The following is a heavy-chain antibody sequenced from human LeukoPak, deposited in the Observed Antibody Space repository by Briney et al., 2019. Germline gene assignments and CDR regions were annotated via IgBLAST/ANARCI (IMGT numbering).Heavy chain of an antibody. CDR3: ARLFAVVTRFFDY. Sequence: PSETLSLTCTVSGGSINSYYWTWIRQPPGKGLEWIGTIYYSGSTYHNPSLKSRVTISLDTSKNQFFLKLSSVTAADTAEYYCARLFAVVTRFFDYWGQGTLVIVSS. J-gene: IGHJ4*02. V-gene: IGHV4-59*04. CDR2: IYYSGST. CDR1: GGSINSYY. D-gene: IGHD3-3*01.